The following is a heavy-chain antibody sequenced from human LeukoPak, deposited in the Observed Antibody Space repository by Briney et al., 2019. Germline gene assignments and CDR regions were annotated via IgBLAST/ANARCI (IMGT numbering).Heavy chain of an antibody. Sequence: SETLSLTCTVSGGSISNYYWSWVRQPPGKGLEWIGYIYYSGSTNYNPSLKNRVTISVDTSKTQSSLKLSSVTAADTAVYYCARGKDSNSSYYYYYYYMDVWGKGTTVTVSS. CDR2: IYYSGST. J-gene: IGHJ6*03. V-gene: IGHV4-59*01. D-gene: IGHD4-11*01. CDR3: ARGKDSNSSYYYYYYYMDV. CDR1: GGSISNYY.